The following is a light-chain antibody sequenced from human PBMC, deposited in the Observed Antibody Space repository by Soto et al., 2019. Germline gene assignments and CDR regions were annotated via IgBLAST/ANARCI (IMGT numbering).Light chain of an antibody. CDR2: GAS. Sequence: EIVLTQSPGTLSFSPGERATLSCRASQSLSSSYIAWYQQKPGQAPRLLIYGASSRATGIPDRFSGGGSGTDFTLTISRLEPEDFAVYYCQQYSSSPTWTFGQGTKVDIK. J-gene: IGKJ1*01. CDR1: QSLSSSY. V-gene: IGKV3-20*01. CDR3: QQYSSSPTWT.